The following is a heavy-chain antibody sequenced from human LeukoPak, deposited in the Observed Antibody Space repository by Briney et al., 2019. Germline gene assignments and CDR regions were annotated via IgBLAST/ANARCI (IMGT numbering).Heavy chain of an antibody. V-gene: IGHV3-21*01. CDR1: GFTFGDYA. Sequence: PGGSLRLSCTASGFTFGDYAMSWVRQAPGKGLEWVSSISSTSTYIYYADSVKGRFTISRDNARNSLFLQMNNLRVDDSAVYYCAREYTAMAYDYWGQGNLVTVSS. D-gene: IGHD5-18*01. CDR3: AREYTAMAYDY. J-gene: IGHJ4*02. CDR2: ISSTSTYI.